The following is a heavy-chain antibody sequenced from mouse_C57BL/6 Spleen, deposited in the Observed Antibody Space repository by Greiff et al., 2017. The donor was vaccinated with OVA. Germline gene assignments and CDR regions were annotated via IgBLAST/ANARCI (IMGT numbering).Heavy chain of an antibody. V-gene: IGHV1-54*01. CDR1: GYAFTNYL. D-gene: IGHD2-5*01. CDR3: ARDYSNYKDY. Sequence: VNVVESGAELVRPGTSVKVSCKASGYAFTNYLIEWVKQRPGQGLEWIGVINPGSGGTNYNEKFKGKATLTADKSSSTAYMQLSSLASEDSAVYFCARDYSNYKDYWGQGTTLTVSS. CDR2: INPGSGGT. J-gene: IGHJ2*01.